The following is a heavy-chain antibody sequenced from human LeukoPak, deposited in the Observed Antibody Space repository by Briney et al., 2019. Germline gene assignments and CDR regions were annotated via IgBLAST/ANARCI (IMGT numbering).Heavy chain of an antibody. Sequence: SETLSLTCTISGGSISSYYWNWIRQPPGKGLEWIGYVYYSGNTKYNPSFKSRVTISVDTSKNQFSLKLTSVTAADTAVYYCARSDYGDYAWFDPWGQGTLVTVSS. V-gene: IGHV4-59*08. CDR1: GGSISSYY. CDR3: ARSDYGDYAWFDP. D-gene: IGHD4-17*01. J-gene: IGHJ5*02. CDR2: VYYSGNT.